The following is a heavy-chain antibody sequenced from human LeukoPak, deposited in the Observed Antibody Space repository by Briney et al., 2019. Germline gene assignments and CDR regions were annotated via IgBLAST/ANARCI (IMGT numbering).Heavy chain of an antibody. J-gene: IGHJ4*02. Sequence: ASVKVSCKASGYTFTSYGISWVRQAPGQGLEWMGWMNPNSGNTGYVQKFQGRVTMTRNTSISTAYMELSSLRSEDTAVYYCARAHYDILTGYLRRLSPAPIYFDYWGQGTLVTVSS. CDR1: GYTFTSYG. V-gene: IGHV1-8*02. CDR3: ARAHYDILTGYLRRLSPAPIYFDY. D-gene: IGHD3-9*01. CDR2: MNPNSGNT.